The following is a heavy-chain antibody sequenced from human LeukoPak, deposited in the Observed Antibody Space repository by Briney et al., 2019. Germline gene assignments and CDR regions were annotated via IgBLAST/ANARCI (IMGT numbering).Heavy chain of an antibody. J-gene: IGHJ4*02. CDR2: ISAYKGNT. CDR1: GYPFASYG. V-gene: IGHV1-18*01. CDR3: ARETTVTPYDY. Sequence: GASVKVSCKASGYPFASYGVSWVRQAPGQGLEWMGWISAYKGNTKYEQKFQGRVTITTETSTSTAYMELRSLRSDDTAVYYCARETTVTPYDYWGQGTLVTVSS. D-gene: IGHD4-17*01.